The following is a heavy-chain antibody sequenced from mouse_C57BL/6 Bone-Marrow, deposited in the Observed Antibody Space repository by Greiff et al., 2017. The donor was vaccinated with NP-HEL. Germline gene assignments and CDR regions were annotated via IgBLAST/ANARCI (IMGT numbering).Heavy chain of an antibody. CDR3: ARDRNYYDYDRAMDY. D-gene: IGHD2-4*01. Sequence: EVNVVESEGGLVQPGSSMKLSCTASGFTFSDYYMAWVRQVPEKGLEWVANINYDGSSTYYLDSLKSRFIISRDNAKNILYLQMSSLKSEDTATYYCARDRNYYDYDRAMDYWGQGTSVTVSS. CDR2: INYDGSST. CDR1: GFTFSDYY. V-gene: IGHV5-16*01. J-gene: IGHJ4*01.